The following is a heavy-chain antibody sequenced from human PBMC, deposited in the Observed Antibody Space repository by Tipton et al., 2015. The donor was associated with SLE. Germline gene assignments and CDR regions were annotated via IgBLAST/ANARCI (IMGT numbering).Heavy chain of an antibody. D-gene: IGHD1-14*01. J-gene: IGHJ4*02. V-gene: IGHV4-39*07. CDR2: INHSGST. CDR3: ARRTETGSLSAYDY. CDR1: GGSVNSNRYY. Sequence: TLSLTCTVSGGSVNSNRYYWVWIRQPPGKGLEWIGEINHSGSTNYNPSLKSRVTISVDTSKNQFSLKLSSVTAADTAVYLCARRTETGSLSAYDYWGQGTLVTVSS.